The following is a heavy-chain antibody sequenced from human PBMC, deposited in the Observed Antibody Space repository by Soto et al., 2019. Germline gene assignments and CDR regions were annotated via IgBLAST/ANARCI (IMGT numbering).Heavy chain of an antibody. V-gene: IGHV4-30-4*01. CDR3: ARVGLELTNVWFDP. J-gene: IGHJ5*02. D-gene: IGHD1-7*01. CDR1: GGSISSGDYY. CDR2: IYYSGST. Sequence: QVQLQESGPGLVKPSQTLSLTCTVSGGSISSGDYYWSWVRQPPGKGLEWIGYIYYSGSTYYNPSLKSRVTIPVDTSKNQFSLKLSSVTAADTAVYYCARVGLELTNVWFDPWGQGTLVTVSS.